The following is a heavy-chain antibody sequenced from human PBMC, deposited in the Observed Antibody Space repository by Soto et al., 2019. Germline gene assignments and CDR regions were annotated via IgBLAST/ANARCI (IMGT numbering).Heavy chain of an antibody. CDR2: IIPIFDTT. CDR3: SRAGRSGGSLTPPRTFEY. J-gene: IGHJ4*02. CDR1: GGTFSNYA. Sequence: GASVKVSCKASGGTFSNYAINWVLQAPGQELEWMGGIIPIFDTTNFAQKFQGRVTINADESTSTAYMELSSLRYEDTAVYYCSRAGRSGGSLTPPRTFEYWGQGTLVTVSS. D-gene: IGHD2-15*01. V-gene: IGHV1-69*13.